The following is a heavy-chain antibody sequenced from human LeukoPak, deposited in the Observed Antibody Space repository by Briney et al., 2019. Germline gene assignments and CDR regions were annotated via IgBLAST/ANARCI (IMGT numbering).Heavy chain of an antibody. Sequence: GGSLRLSCAASGFTFDDYTMHWVRQAPGKGLVWVSRINSDGSSTTYADSVKGRFTISRDNAKNSLYLQMNSLRAEDTAVYYCARVEVVAMIVDYWGQGTLVTVSS. V-gene: IGHV3-74*01. J-gene: IGHJ4*02. CDR1: GFTFDDYT. D-gene: IGHD3-22*01. CDR2: INSDGSST. CDR3: ARVEVVAMIVDY.